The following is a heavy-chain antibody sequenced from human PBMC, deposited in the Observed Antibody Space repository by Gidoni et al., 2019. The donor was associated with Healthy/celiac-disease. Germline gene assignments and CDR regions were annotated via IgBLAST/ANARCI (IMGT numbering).Heavy chain of an antibody. D-gene: IGHD6-19*01. J-gene: IGHJ6*02. V-gene: IGHV4-39*01. Sequence: QLQLQESGPGLVKPSETLSLTCTVSGGSISSSSYYWGWIRQPPGKGLEWIGSIYYSGSTYYNPSLKSRVTRSVDTSKNQFSLKLSSVTAADTAVYYCARHGHDSVAGNLDYYYGMDVWGQGTTVTVSS. CDR1: GGSISSSSYY. CDR3: ARHGHDSVAGNLDYYYGMDV. CDR2: IYYSGST.